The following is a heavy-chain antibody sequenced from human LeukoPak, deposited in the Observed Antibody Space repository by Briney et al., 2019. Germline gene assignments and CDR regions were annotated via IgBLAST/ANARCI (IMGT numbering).Heavy chain of an antibody. Sequence: SVRVSCKASGYTFTSYYMHWVRQAPGQGLEWMGGIIPIFGTANYAQKFQGRVTITADESTSTAYMELSSLRSEDTAVYYCARTHCSGGSCYSAWFDPWGQGTLVTVSS. CDR3: ARTHCSGGSCYSAWFDP. J-gene: IGHJ5*02. V-gene: IGHV1-69*13. CDR2: IIPIFGTA. CDR1: GYTFTSYY. D-gene: IGHD2-15*01.